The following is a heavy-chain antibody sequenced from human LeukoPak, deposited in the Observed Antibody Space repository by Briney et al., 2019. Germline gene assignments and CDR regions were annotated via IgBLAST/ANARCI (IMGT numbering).Heavy chain of an antibody. CDR3: ARDKVVAATRRGYNYGMDV. D-gene: IGHD2-15*01. CDR2: ISYDGSNK. CDR1: GFTFSSYA. J-gene: IGHJ6*02. V-gene: IGHV3-30-3*01. Sequence: GGSLRLSCAASGFTFSSYAMHWVRQAPGKGLEWVAVISYDGSNKYYADSVKGRFTISRDNSKNTLYLQMNSLRAEDTAVYYCARDKVVAATRRGYNYGMDVWGQGTTVTVSS.